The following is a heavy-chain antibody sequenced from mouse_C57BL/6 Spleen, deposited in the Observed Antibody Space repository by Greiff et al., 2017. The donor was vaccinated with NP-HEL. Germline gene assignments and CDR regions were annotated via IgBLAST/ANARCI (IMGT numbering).Heavy chain of an antibody. CDR2: IDPNRGGT. J-gene: IGHJ4*01. Sequence: QVQLQQPGAELVKPGASVKLSCKASGYTFTSYWMHWVKQRPGRGLEWIGRIDPNRGGTKYNEKFKSKATLTVDKPSSTAYMQLSSLTSEDSAVYYCARQGYSSMDYWGQGTSVTVSS. D-gene: IGHD2-12*01. CDR1: GYTFTSYW. V-gene: IGHV1-72*01. CDR3: ARQGYSSMDY.